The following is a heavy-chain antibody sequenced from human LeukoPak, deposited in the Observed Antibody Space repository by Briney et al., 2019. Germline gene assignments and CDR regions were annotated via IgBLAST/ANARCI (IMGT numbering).Heavy chain of an antibody. CDR2: ISGSGGNT. V-gene: IGHV3-23*01. D-gene: IGHD3-22*01. CDR3: AKERSASYYYDSSGYSNYNFDY. J-gene: IGHJ4*02. CDR1: GFTFSSYA. Sequence: QPGGSLRLSCAASGFTFSSYAMSSVRQAPGKGLEWISVISGSGGNTNYADSVKGRFTISRDNSKNTLYLQMNSLRAEDTAVYYCAKERSASYYYDSSGYSNYNFDYWGQGTLVTISS.